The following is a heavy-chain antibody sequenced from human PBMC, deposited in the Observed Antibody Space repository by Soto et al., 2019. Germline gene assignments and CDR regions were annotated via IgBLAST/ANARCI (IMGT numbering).Heavy chain of an antibody. CDR2: IWYDGNNK. D-gene: IGHD2-21*02. V-gene: IGHV3-33*01. CDR3: ARDGYCGGDCYSSAAYYYYGMDV. CDR1: VFTFSGYG. J-gene: IGHJ6*02. Sequence: WGSRRLSCSASVFTFSGYGMHWFRQAPGNWLEWVAVIWYDGNNKYYADSVKGRFTISRDNSKNTLDLQMNSLRSEDTAVYYCARDGYCGGDCYSSAAYYYYGMDVWGQGTTVTVSS.